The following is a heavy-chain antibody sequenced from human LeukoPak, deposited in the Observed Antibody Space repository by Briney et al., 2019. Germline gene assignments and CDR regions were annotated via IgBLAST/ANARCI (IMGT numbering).Heavy chain of an antibody. CDR2: INPNSGGT. D-gene: IGHD3-22*01. CDR3: ARGSTTVIDQGDAFDI. CDR1: GYTFTDYY. Sequence: ASVKVSCKASGYTFTDYYMHWVRQAPGQGLEWMGWINPNSGGTNYAQKFQGRVTMTRDTSISTAYMELRRLRSDDTAVYYCARGSTTVIDQGDAFDIWGQGTMVTVSS. V-gene: IGHV1-2*02. J-gene: IGHJ3*02.